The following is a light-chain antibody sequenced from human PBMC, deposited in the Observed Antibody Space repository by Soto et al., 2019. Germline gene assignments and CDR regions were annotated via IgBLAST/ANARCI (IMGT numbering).Light chain of an antibody. V-gene: IGKV1-9*01. CDR1: QGIGSY. Sequence: LLTQSPSSLSASVGDRVTITCRASQGIGSYLAWYQQEPGKAPKLLIYAAYTLQTGVPSRFSGSGSGTDFTLTISNLQPEDFATYYCQQLGTYPLTFGQGTRLEIK. CDR3: QQLGTYPLT. J-gene: IGKJ5*01. CDR2: AAY.